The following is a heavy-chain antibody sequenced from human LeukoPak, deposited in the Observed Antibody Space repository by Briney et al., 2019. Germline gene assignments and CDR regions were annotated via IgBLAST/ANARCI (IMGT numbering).Heavy chain of an antibody. J-gene: IGHJ5*02. CDR3: ARDLARGHFDWLPSNWFDP. V-gene: IGHV1-18*01. CDR1: GYTFTSYG. Sequence: GASVKVSCKASGYTFTSYGISWVRQAPGQGLEWMGWISAYNGNTNYAQKLQGRVTMTTDTSTSTAYMELRSLRSDDTAVYYCARDLARGHFDWLPSNWFDPWGQGTLVTVSS. CDR2: ISAYNGNT. D-gene: IGHD3-9*01.